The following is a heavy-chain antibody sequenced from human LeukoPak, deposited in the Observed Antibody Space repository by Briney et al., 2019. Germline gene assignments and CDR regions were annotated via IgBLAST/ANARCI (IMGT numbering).Heavy chain of an antibody. CDR1: GFTFRSYS. V-gene: IGHV3-48*01. CDR3: ARDQVTIFGVVTPNFDY. Sequence: PGGSLRLSCAASGFTFRSYSMNWVRQAPGKGLEWVSYISSSSSTIYYADSVKDRFTISRDNAKNSLYLQMNSLRAEDTAVYYCARDQVTIFGVVTPNFDYWGQGTLVTVSS. D-gene: IGHD3-3*01. J-gene: IGHJ4*02. CDR2: ISSSSSTI.